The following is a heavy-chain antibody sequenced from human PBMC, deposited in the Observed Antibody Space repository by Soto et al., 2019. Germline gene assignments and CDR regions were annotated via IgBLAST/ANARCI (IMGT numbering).Heavy chain of an antibody. Sequence: GGSLRLSCAASGFTFSSYAMSWVRQAPGKGLEWVSAISGSGGSTYYADSVKGRFTISRDNSKNTLYLQMNSLRAEDTAVYYCAKDQDYFGIAAAGTNPSLDYWGQGTLVTVSS. D-gene: IGHD6-13*01. CDR3: AKDQDYFGIAAAGTNPSLDY. CDR2: ISGSGGST. J-gene: IGHJ4*02. V-gene: IGHV3-23*01. CDR1: GFTFSSYA.